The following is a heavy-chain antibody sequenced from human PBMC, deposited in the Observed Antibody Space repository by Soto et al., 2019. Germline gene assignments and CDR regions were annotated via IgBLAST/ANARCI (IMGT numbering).Heavy chain of an antibody. V-gene: IGHV3-7*03. CDR3: ARGPTGYSSSLINYSYYGMDV. CDR2: IKQDGSEK. Sequence: GGSLRLSCAASGFTFSDYGMHWVRQAPGKGLECVANIKQDGSEKYYVDSVKGRFTISRDNAKNSLYLQMNSLGAEDTAVYYCARGPTGYSSSLINYSYYGMDVWGQGTTVTVSS. J-gene: IGHJ6*02. CDR1: GFTFSDYG. D-gene: IGHD6-13*01.